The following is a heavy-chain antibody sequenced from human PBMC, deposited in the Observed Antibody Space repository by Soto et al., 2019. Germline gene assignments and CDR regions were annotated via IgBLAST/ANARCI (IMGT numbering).Heavy chain of an antibody. CDR2: IYYTGNT. CDR1: GGSISTYY. V-gene: IGHV4-59*01. D-gene: IGHD6-19*01. Sequence: PSETLSLTCTVSGGSISTYYWSWIRQPPGKGLEWIGYIYYTGNTNNNPSLKSRVTISVDTSKNQFSLKLNSVTAADTAVYYCARERAVAESFDFWGQGMLVTVSS. J-gene: IGHJ4*02. CDR3: ARERAVAESFDF.